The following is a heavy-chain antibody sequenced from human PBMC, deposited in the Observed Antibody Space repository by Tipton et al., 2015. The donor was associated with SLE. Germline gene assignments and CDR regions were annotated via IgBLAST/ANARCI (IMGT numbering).Heavy chain of an antibody. J-gene: IGHJ3*02. CDR2: IYTSGST. CDR3: ARDYHYDSSRRAFDI. V-gene: IGHV4-61*09. D-gene: IGHD3-22*01. CDR1: GGSISSGDYY. Sequence: TLSLTCTVSGGSISSGDYYWSWIRQPAGKGLEWIGYIYTSGSTNYNPSLKSRVTISVDTSKNQFSLKLSSVTAADTAVYYCARDYHYDSSRRAFDIWGQGTMVTVSS.